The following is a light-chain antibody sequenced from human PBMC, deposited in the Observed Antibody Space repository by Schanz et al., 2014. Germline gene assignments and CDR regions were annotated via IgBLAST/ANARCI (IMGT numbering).Light chain of an antibody. CDR1: NSDVGGYNY. CDR3: SSYTSSSTWV. J-gene: IGLJ3*02. Sequence: QSALTQPPSASGSPGQSITISCTGTNSDVGGYNYVSWYQQHPGKAPKLMIYDVSNRPSGVSNRFSGSKSGNTASLTISGLQAEDEADYYCSSYTSSSTWVFGGGTKAHRP. V-gene: IGLV2-14*01. CDR2: DVS.